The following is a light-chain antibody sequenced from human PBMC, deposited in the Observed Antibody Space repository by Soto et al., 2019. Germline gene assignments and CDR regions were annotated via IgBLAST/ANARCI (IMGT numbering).Light chain of an antibody. J-gene: IGKJ1*01. CDR2: DAS. CDR1: QSVSSY. Sequence: RQSVSSYLAWYQPKPGQAPRLLIYDASNRATGIPARFSGSGSGTDFTLTISSLEPEDFAVYYCQQRSNWPGTFGQGTKVDIK. CDR3: QQRSNWPGT. V-gene: IGKV3-11*01.